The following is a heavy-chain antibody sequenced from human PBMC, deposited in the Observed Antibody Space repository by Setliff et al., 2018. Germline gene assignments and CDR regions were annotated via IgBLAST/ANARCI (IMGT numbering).Heavy chain of an antibody. CDR1: NGSISISDFY. Sequence: SETLSLTCTVSNGSISISDFYWNWIRQPPGKGLEWIGEIHHSGSTKYNPSLKSRVTISVDTSKNQFSLRLSSVTAADTAVYYCARLRKAVDGINFPRYMDVWGKGTTVTVSS. D-gene: IGHD6-19*01. CDR2: IHHSGST. V-gene: IGHV4-39*07. J-gene: IGHJ6*04. CDR3: ARLRKAVDGINFPRYMDV.